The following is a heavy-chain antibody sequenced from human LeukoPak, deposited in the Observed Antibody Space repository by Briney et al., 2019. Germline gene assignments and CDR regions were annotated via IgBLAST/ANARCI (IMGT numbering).Heavy chain of an antibody. D-gene: IGHD4-17*01. V-gene: IGHV1-8*02. Sequence: ASVKVSCKASGYTFINYDINWVRQATGQGLEWMGWMDPNSGNTGYAQKFQGRVTMTTDTSTSTAYMELRSLRSDDTAVYYCARDEDYGISVNVDYWGQGTLVTVSS. CDR3: ARDEDYGISVNVDY. CDR2: MDPNSGNT. CDR1: GYTFINYD. J-gene: IGHJ4*02.